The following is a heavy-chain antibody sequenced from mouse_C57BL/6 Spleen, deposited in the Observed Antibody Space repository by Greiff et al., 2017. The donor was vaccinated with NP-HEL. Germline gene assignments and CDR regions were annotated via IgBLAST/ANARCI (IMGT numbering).Heavy chain of an antibody. V-gene: IGHV1-64*01. Sequence: VQLQQPGAELVKPGASVKLSCKASGYTFTSYWMHWVKQRPGQGLEWIGMIHPNSGSTNYNEKFKSKATLTVDKSSSTAYMQLSSLTSEDSAVYYCARGGFYDGRDYAMDYWGQGTSVTVSS. D-gene: IGHD2-3*01. J-gene: IGHJ4*01. CDR3: ARGGFYDGRDYAMDY. CDR1: GYTFTSYW. CDR2: IHPNSGST.